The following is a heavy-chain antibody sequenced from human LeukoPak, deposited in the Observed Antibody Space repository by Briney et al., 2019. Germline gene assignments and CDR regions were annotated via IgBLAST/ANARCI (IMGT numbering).Heavy chain of an antibody. D-gene: IGHD3-22*01. Sequence: QPGGSLRLSCAASGFTFSSYAMHWVRQAPCKGLEWVAVISYDGSNKYYADSVKGRFTISRDNSKNTLYLQMNSLRADDTAMYYCARDHLGISMIVVVLDPWGLGTLVTVSS. CDR1: GFTFSSYA. V-gene: IGHV3-30*14. CDR2: ISYDGSNK. J-gene: IGHJ5*02. CDR3: ARDHLGISMIVVVLDP.